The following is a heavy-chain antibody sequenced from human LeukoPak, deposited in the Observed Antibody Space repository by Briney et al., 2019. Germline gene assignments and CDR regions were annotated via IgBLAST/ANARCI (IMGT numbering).Heavy chain of an antibody. D-gene: IGHD6-19*01. V-gene: IGHV1-18*01. Sequence: ASVKVSCKASGYTFTSYGISSVRQAPGQGLVCRGWISAYNGNTNYAQKLQGRVTMTTDTSTSTAYMELRSLRSDDTAVYYCARDLAVAGTFLDYWGQGTLVTVSS. CDR1: GYTFTSYG. CDR3: ARDLAVAGTFLDY. J-gene: IGHJ4*02. CDR2: ISAYNGNT.